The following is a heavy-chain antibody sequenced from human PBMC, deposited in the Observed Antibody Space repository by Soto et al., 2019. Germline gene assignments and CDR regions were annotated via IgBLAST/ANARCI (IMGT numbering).Heavy chain of an antibody. J-gene: IGHJ4*02. V-gene: IGHV1-18*01. CDR3: DGDGPPTDY. CDR2: ISTYNGNT. CDR1: GYTFSSYH. Sequence: QVQLVQSGAEVKKPGASVKVSCKASGYTFSSYHISWVRQAPGQGLEGTGWISTYNGNTNYAQKLQGRVTMTTDTSTHTAYVELRSRRSDDTAVYNCDGDGPPTDYWGQGTLVTVSS.